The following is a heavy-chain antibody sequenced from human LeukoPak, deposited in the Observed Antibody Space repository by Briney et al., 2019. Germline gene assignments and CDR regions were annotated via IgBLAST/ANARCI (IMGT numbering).Heavy chain of an antibody. CDR3: ARSLYDSSGYYPY. Sequence: GASVKVSCKASGYTFTGYYMHWVRQAPGQGLEWMGWINPNSGGTNYAQKFQGRDTMTRDTSISTAYMELSRLRSDDTAVYYCARSLYDSSGYYPYWGQGTLVTVSS. J-gene: IGHJ4*02. CDR2: INPNSGGT. V-gene: IGHV1-2*02. D-gene: IGHD3-22*01. CDR1: GYTFTGYY.